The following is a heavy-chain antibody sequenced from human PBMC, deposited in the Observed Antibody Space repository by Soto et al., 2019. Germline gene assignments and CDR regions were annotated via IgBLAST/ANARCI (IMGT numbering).Heavy chain of an antibody. CDR2: ISGSGDST. CDR1: GFTFSSYA. V-gene: IGHV3-23*01. D-gene: IGHD3-10*01. CDR3: AKDSSLWFGELLQRIPANWFDP. Sequence: GGSLRLSCAASGFTFSSYAMSWVRQAPGKGLEWVSAISGSGDSTYYADSVKGRFTISRDNSKNTLYLQMNSLRAEGTAVYYCAKDSSLWFGELLQRIPANWFDPWGQGTLVTVSS. J-gene: IGHJ5*02.